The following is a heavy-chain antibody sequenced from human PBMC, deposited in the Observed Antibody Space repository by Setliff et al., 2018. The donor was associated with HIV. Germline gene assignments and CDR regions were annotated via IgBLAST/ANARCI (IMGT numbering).Heavy chain of an antibody. Sequence: SETLSLTCSVFGGSLSSYYWSWIRQPPGKGLEWIGYIHHSGTTNYNPSLKSRVTMSVDTSKKEFSLRLSSVAAADTAVYYCARTESGFCSSSSCLRYMDVWGKGTTVTVSS. J-gene: IGHJ6*03. CDR3: ARTESGFCSSSSCLRYMDV. V-gene: IGHV4-59*01. CDR2: IHHSGTT. CDR1: GGSLSSYY. D-gene: IGHD2-2*01.